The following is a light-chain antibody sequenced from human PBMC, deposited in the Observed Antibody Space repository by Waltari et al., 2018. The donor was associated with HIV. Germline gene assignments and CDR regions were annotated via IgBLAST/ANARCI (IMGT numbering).Light chain of an antibody. CDR3: QSYDSSLSGWV. V-gene: IGLV1-40*01. Sequence: QSVLTQPPSVSGAPGQRVTISCTGSSSNIGAHYALHWYQQLPGPAPNVRLYGNMYRPSVCPDRFSGSKSATSASLFITGLQAEDEGNYYCQSYDSSLSGWVFGGGTKLTVL. J-gene: IGLJ3*02. CDR2: GNM. CDR1: SSNIGAHYA.